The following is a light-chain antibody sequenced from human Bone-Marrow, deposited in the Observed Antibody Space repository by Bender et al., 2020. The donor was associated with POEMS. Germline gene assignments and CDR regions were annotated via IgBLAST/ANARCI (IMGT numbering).Light chain of an antibody. CDR3: AVWDDSLNGWV. J-gene: IGLJ3*02. CDR1: SSNIGAHA. V-gene: IGLV1-44*01. CDR2: DVT. Sequence: QSVLTQPPSASGTPGQRVTISCSGGSSNIGAHAVNWYQHHPGKAPKLMSYDVTNRPSEVPDRFSGSRSGTSASLAISGLQSEDEADYYCAVWDDSLNGWVFGGGTKLTVL.